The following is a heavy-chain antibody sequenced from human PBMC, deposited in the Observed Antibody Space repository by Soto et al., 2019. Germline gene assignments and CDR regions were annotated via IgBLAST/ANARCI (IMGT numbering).Heavy chain of an antibody. J-gene: IGHJ6*02. V-gene: IGHV3-23*01. D-gene: IGHD3-10*01. Sequence: GGSLRLSCAASGFTFSSYAMSWVRQAPGKGLEWVSTISGSVGSTYYADSVKGRFTISRDNSKNTLFLQINSLRAEDTALYYCAKVVRATMAKGTSMDVWGQGTTVTVSS. CDR2: ISGSVGST. CDR3: AKVVRATMAKGTSMDV. CDR1: GFTFSSYA.